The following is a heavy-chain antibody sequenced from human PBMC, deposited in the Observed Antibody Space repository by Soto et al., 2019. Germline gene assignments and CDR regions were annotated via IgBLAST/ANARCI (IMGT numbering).Heavy chain of an antibody. CDR1: GGTFSSYA. V-gene: IGHV1-69*01. Sequence: QVQLVQSGAEVKKPGSSVKVSCKDSGGTFSSYAISWVRQAPGQGLEWMGGIIPIFGTANYAQKFQGRVTITADESTSTAYMELSSLRSEDTAVYYCARALYSSSWFQSSPFDYWGQGTLVTVSS. J-gene: IGHJ4*02. CDR2: IIPIFGTA. D-gene: IGHD6-13*01. CDR3: ARALYSSSWFQSSPFDY.